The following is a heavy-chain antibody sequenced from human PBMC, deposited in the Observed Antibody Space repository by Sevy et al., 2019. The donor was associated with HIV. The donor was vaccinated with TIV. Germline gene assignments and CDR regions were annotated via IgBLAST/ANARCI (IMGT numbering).Heavy chain of an antibody. CDR2: IYSDGTT. V-gene: IGHV3-66*01. CDR1: GFTVSINY. CDR3: ARGKGGYGYGLNY. Sequence: GRSLRLSCSASGFTVSINYMTWVRQAPGKGLEWVSVIYSDGTTHHGDSVKGRFTISRDNSENTLYSQMNSLRVEDTAVYYCARGKGGYGYGLNYWGQGTLVTVSS. D-gene: IGHD5-18*01. J-gene: IGHJ4*02.